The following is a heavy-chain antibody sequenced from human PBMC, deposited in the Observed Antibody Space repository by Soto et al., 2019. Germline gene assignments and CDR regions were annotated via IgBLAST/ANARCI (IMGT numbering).Heavy chain of an antibody. J-gene: IGHJ2*01. CDR1: GGSFSGYY. V-gene: IGHV4-34*01. CDR2: INHSGST. D-gene: IGHD2-21*01. CDR3: ARGGGDWYFDL. Sequence: QVQLQQWGAGLLKPSETLSLTCAVYGGSFSGYYWSWIRQPPGKGLEWIGEINHSGSTNYNPSLTSRVTISVYTSKNQFSLKLSSVTAADTAVYSCARGGGDWYFDLCGRGTLVTVSS.